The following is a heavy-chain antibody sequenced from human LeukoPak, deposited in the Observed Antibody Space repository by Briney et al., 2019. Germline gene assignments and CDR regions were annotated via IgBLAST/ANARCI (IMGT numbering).Heavy chain of an antibody. D-gene: IGHD1-26*01. V-gene: IGHV3-30*02. CDR2: IRYDGSNK. CDR1: GFTFSSYG. Sequence: GGSLRLSCAASGFTFSSYGMHWVRQAPGKGLEWVAVIRYDGSNKYYTDSVKGRFTISRDNSKDTLYLQMNSLRVEDTAVYYCAKDSGSQSIDYWGKGTLVTVSS. J-gene: IGHJ4*02. CDR3: AKDSGSQSIDY.